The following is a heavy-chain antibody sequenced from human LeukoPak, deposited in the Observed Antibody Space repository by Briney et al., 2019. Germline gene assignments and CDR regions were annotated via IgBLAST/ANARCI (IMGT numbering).Heavy chain of an antibody. Sequence: GGSLRLSCAASGFTFNSYSMNWVRQAPGKGLEWVSSISSSGSYIYYADSVKGRFTISRDNAKSSVYLQMNSLRVEDTAVYYCAGGYSSNWFPNFDYWGQGTQVTVSS. CDR2: ISSSGSYI. V-gene: IGHV3-21*04. CDR3: AGGYSSNWFPNFDY. J-gene: IGHJ4*02. CDR1: GFTFNSYS. D-gene: IGHD6-13*01.